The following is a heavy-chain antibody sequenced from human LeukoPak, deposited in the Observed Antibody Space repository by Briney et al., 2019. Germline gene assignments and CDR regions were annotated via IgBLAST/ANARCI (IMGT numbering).Heavy chain of an antibody. CDR2: IYTSGST. Sequence: PSETLSLTCSVSGGSVRSYYWRWIRQFAGKELQWIGYIYTSGSTDYNPSLKSRVTISVDRSRNLIFLNLKSVTAADTAMFYCARLLRPGGRTGDVFDLWGQGTLVTVSS. CDR3: ARLLRPGGRTGDVFDL. J-gene: IGHJ3*01. D-gene: IGHD1-26*01. CDR1: GGSVRSYY. V-gene: IGHV4-4*09.